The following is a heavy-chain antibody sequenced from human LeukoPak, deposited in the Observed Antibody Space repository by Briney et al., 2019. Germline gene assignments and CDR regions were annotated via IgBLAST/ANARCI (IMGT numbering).Heavy chain of an antibody. CDR1: GFNFSSFW. CDR3: ARNTYYDFWSRHYGLDF. J-gene: IGHJ4*02. CDR2: INNDGSDK. Sequence: GGSLRLSCATSGFNFSSFWMNWVRQVPGKGLEWVANINNDGSDKYYVDSVKGRFTISRDNAKNSLYLEVHSLGAEDTAVYYCARNTYYDFWSRHYGLDFWGQGTLVAVSS. D-gene: IGHD3-3*01. V-gene: IGHV3-7*01.